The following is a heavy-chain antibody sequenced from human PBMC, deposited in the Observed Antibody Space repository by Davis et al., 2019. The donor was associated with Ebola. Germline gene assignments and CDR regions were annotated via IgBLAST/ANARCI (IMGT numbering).Heavy chain of an antibody. CDR3: ARTDYDFWSGYYTDNWFDP. J-gene: IGHJ5*02. D-gene: IGHD3-3*01. CDR2: IYYSGST. CDR1: GGSISSYY. Sequence: SETLSLTCTVSGGSISSYYWSWIRQPPGKGLEWIGYIYYSGSTYYNPSLKSRVTISVDTSKNQFSLKLSSVTAADTAVYYCARTDYDFWSGYYTDNWFDPWGQGTLVTVSS. V-gene: IGHV4-59*01.